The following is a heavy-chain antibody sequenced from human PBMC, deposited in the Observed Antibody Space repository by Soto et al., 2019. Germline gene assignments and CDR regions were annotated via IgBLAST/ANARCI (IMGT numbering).Heavy chain of an antibody. CDR2: ISFDGSNE. CDR1: GFTFSSYG. V-gene: IGHV3-30*03. D-gene: IGHD3-22*01. Sequence: QVQLVESGGGGVQPGRSLRLSCAASGFTFSSYGMHWVRQAPGKGLEWVAVISFDGSNEYSADSVKGRFSISRDNSKNTLYLQLNSLRAEDTAVYYCAADSSGYYYGVIDYWGQGTLVTVSS. CDR3: AADSSGYYYGVIDY. J-gene: IGHJ4*02.